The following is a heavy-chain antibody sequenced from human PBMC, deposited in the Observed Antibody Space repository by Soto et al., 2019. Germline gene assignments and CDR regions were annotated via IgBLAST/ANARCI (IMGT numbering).Heavy chain of an antibody. V-gene: IGHV3-23*01. Sequence: EVQLLESGGGLLQRGGSLRLSCAASGFTFSSYAMNWVRQAPGKGLEWVSDIHGSGGSAYYADSVKGRFTISRDNSKNTVFLQMNSLRVEDTAIYFCARGRDRDTVTTFDYWGQGALVTVSP. CDR1: GFTFSSYA. D-gene: IGHD4-17*01. CDR2: IHGSGGSA. CDR3: ARGRDRDTVTTFDY. J-gene: IGHJ4*02.